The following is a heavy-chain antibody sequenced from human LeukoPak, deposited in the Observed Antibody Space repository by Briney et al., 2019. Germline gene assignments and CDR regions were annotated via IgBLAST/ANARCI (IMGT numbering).Heavy chain of an antibody. D-gene: IGHD3/OR15-3a*01. CDR3: ATGGRSRMSFDF. V-gene: IGHV3-53*01. J-gene: IGHJ4*02. Sequence: GGPLTLSCTLSGYLASSSYNSWGRHSAGKGLQWVSFIYGGGNTLYADSVRSRVTISTDNSKSTLYLQMNSLRVEDTAVYYCATGGRSRMSFDFWGQGTLVSVSS. CDR1: GYLASSSY. CDR2: IYGGGNT.